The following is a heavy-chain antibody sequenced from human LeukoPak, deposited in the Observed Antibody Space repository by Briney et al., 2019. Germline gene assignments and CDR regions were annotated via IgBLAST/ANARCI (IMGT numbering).Heavy chain of an antibody. J-gene: IGHJ4*02. CDR1: GYSISSSNW. Sequence: PSETLSLTCAVSGYSISSSNWWGWIRQPPGKGLEWIGYIYYSGSTYYNPSLKSRFTMSVDTSKNQFSLKLSSVTAVDTAVYYCARSVDGGNSPFDYWGQGTLVTVSS. CDR2: IYYSGST. CDR3: ARSVDGGNSPFDY. V-gene: IGHV4-28*01. D-gene: IGHD4-23*01.